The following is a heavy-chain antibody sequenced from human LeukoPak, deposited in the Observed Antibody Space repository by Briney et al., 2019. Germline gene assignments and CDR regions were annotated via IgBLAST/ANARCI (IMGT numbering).Heavy chain of an antibody. V-gene: IGHV1-2*02. CDR3: ARAMLRGVNWFDP. CDR2: INPKSGVS. J-gene: IGHJ5*02. D-gene: IGHD3-10*01. Sequence: ASVKVSCKASGYTFTGYYMHWVRQAPGQGLEWMGWINPKSGVSSYAQKFEGRVTMTRDTSISAAYMELSGLRSDDTAVYYCARAMLRGVNWFDPWGQGTRVTVSS. CDR1: GYTFTGYY.